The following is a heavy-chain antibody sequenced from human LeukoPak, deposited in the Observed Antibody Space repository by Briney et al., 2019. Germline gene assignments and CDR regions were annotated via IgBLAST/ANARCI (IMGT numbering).Heavy chain of an antibody. V-gene: IGHV1-2*02. Sequence: ASVKVSCKASGYTFTGYYMHWVRQAPGQGLEWMGWINPNSGGTNYAQKFQGRVTMTRDTSISTAYMELSRLRSDDTAVYYCARDALVRGDPIHYMDVWGKGTTVTISS. CDR1: GYTFTGYY. CDR2: INPNSGGT. J-gene: IGHJ6*03. D-gene: IGHD3-10*01. CDR3: ARDALVRGDPIHYMDV.